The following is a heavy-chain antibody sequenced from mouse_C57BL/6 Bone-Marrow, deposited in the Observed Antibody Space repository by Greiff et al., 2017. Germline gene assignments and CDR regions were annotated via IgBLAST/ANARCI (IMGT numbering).Heavy chain of an antibody. Sequence: EVQRVESGGGLVQPGGSLKLSCAASGFTFSDYGMAWVRQAPRQGPEWVAFISNLAYSIYYADTVTGRFTISRENAKNTLYLEMSSLRSEDTAMYYCARYDYGFFAYWGQGTLVTVSA. CDR2: ISNLAYSI. V-gene: IGHV5-15*01. CDR1: GFTFSDYG. J-gene: IGHJ3*01. CDR3: ARYDYGFFAY. D-gene: IGHD2-4*01.